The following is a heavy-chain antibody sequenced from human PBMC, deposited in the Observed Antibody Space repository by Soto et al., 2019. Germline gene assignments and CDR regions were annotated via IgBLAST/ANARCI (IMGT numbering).Heavy chain of an antibody. J-gene: IGHJ4*02. D-gene: IGHD3-22*01. Sequence: GGSLRLSCAASGFTFSSYWMHWVRQAPGKGLVWVSRINSDGSSTSYADSVKGRFTISRDNAKNTLYLQMNSLRAEDTAVYYCARGTRLGPYYDSSGPFDYWGQGTLVTVSS. CDR2: INSDGSST. V-gene: IGHV3-74*01. CDR3: ARGTRLGPYYDSSGPFDY. CDR1: GFTFSSYW.